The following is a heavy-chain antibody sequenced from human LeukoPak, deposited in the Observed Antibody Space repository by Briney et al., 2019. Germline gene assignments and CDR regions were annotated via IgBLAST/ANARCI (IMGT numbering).Heavy chain of an antibody. V-gene: IGHV3-30*18. D-gene: IGHD5-18*01. CDR1: GFPFSSYS. J-gene: IGHJ6*02. CDR2: ISYDGSNK. Sequence: GGSLRLSCAASGFPFSSYSMTWVRQAPGKGLEWVAVISYDGSNKYYADSVKGRFTISRDNSKNTLYLQMNSLRAEDTAVYYCAKDRNGHSYGHTYYYYYYGMDVWGQGTTVTVSS. CDR3: AKDRNGHSYGHTYYYYYYGMDV.